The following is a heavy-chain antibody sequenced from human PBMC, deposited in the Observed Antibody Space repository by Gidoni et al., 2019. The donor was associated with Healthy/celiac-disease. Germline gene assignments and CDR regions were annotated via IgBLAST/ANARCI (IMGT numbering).Heavy chain of an antibody. Sequence: QVQLVRSGPEVKQPGSAVKVSCTASGYTVHGYYMHGERQAPGQGLEWMGWINPNSGGTNYAQKFQGRVTMTRDTSISTAYMELSRLRSDDTAVYYCARGGGYYDSSGYLVYWGQGTLVTVSS. J-gene: IGHJ4*02. CDR3: ARGGGYYDSSGYLVY. CDR2: INPNSGGT. CDR1: GYTVHGYY. D-gene: IGHD3-22*01. V-gene: IGHV1-2*02.